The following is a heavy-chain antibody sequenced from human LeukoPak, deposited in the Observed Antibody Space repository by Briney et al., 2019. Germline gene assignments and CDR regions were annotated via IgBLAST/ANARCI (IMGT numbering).Heavy chain of an antibody. CDR2: ISGSGGST. CDR1: GFTFSSYA. CDR3: AKDRAVAGTFDY. J-gene: IGHJ4*02. D-gene: IGHD6-19*01. V-gene: IGHV3-23*01. Sequence: GGSLRLSCAGSGFTFSSYAMSWVRQAPGKGLEWVSAISGSGGSTYYADSVKGRFTISRDNSKNTLYLQMNSLRAEDTAVYYCAKDRAVAGTFDYWGQGTLVTVSS.